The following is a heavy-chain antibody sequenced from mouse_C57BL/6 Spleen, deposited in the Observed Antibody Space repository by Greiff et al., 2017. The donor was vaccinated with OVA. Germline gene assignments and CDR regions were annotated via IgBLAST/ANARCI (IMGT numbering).Heavy chain of an antibody. D-gene: IGHD2-5*01. V-gene: IGHV5-17*01. CDR1: GFTFSDYG. CDR3: ARGGSNYLYAMDY. Sequence: EVKVVESGGGLVKPGGSLKLSCAASGFTFSDYGMHWVRQAPEKGLEWVAYISSGSSTIYYADTVKGRFTISRDNAKNTLFLQMTSLRSEDTAMYYCARGGSNYLYAMDYWGQGTSVTVSS. CDR2: ISSGSSTI. J-gene: IGHJ4*01.